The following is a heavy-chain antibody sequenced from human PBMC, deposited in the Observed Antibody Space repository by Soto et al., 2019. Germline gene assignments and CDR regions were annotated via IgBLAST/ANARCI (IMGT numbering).Heavy chain of an antibody. Sequence: GGSLRLSCAASGFTFSSYAMSWVRQAPGKGLEWVSAISGSGGSTYYADSVKGRFTISRDNSKNTLYLQMNSLRAEDTAVYYCAKDAGDIVVVLAAIPLYAFDIWGQGTMVTVSS. CDR1: GFTFSSYA. D-gene: IGHD2-15*01. V-gene: IGHV3-23*01. CDR3: AKDAGDIVVVLAAIPLYAFDI. J-gene: IGHJ3*02. CDR2: ISGSGGST.